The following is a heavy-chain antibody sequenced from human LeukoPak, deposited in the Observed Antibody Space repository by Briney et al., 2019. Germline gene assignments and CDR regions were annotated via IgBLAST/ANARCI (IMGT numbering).Heavy chain of an antibody. CDR1: GGSISSYY. CDR3: ARGLGGRYCGYFQQ. D-gene: IGHD1-26*01. V-gene: IGHV4-59*01. Sequence: PSETLSLTCTVSGGSISSYYWSWIRQPPGKGLEWIGYIYYSGSTNYNPSLKSRVTISVDTSKNQFSLKLSSVTAADTAVYYCARGLGGRYCGYFQQWGQGTVVTVS. J-gene: IGHJ1*01. CDR2: IYYSGST.